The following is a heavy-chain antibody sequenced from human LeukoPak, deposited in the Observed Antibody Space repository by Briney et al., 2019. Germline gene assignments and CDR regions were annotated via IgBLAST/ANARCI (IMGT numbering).Heavy chain of an antibody. CDR2: ISYDGSNK. Sequence: QAGGSLRLSCAASGFTFSSYGMHWVRQAPGKGLEWVAVISYDGSNKYYADSVKGRFTISRDNSKNTLYLQMNSLRAEDTAVYYCAKRGYCRGGTCFSHDAFDIWGQGTIVTVSS. D-gene: IGHD2-15*01. V-gene: IGHV3-30*18. CDR1: GFTFSSYG. J-gene: IGHJ3*02. CDR3: AKRGYCRGGTCFSHDAFDI.